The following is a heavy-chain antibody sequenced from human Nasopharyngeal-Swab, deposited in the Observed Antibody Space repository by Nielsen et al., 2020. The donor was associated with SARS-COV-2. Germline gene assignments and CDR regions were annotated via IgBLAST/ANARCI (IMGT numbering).Heavy chain of an antibody. CDR2: IWYDGGNK. J-gene: IGHJ6*02. Sequence: GESLKISCATSGFRFGRYGMHWVRQAPDKGLEWVAVIWYDGGNKYYADSVKGRFTVSRDDSKSTLYLQMNSLRAEDTAVYYCARDTSVDIVLLYYGMDVWGQGTTVTVSS. V-gene: IGHV3-33*01. D-gene: IGHD5-12*01. CDR1: GFRFGRYG. CDR3: ARDTSVDIVLLYYGMDV.